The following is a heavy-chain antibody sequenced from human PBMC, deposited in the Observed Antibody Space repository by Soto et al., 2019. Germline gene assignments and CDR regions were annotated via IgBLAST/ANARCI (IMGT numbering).Heavy chain of an antibody. J-gene: IGHJ6*03. D-gene: IGHD3-10*01. V-gene: IGHV4-59*01. CDR1: GGSISSYH. Sequence: QVQLQESGPGLVKPSETLSLTCTVSGGSISSYHWSWIRQPPGKGLEWIGNIYNSVSSNYNPSLKSRVTTSVDTSQNQFSLKLSSVTAADTAVYYCARASGTYYSLGTDFYYYYMDVWGKGTTVTVSS. CDR3: ARASGTYYSLGTDFYYYYMDV. CDR2: IYNSVSS.